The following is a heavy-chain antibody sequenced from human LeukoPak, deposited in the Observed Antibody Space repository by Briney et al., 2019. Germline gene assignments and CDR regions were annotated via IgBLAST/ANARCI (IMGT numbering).Heavy chain of an antibody. CDR1: GFTVSSNY. CDR3: ARLGSGSTLDC. CDR2: IYSAGNT. V-gene: IGHV3-53*01. D-gene: IGHD3-10*01. Sequence: GGSLRLSCAASGFTVSSNYMSWVRQAPGKGLEWVSFIYSAGNTYYADFVKGRFTISRHTSKNTLYLQMNSLRAEDTAVYYCARLGSGSTLDCWGQGILVTVSS. J-gene: IGHJ4*02.